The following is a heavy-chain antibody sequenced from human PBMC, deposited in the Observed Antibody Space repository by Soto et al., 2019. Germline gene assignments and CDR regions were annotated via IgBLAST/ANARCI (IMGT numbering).Heavy chain of an antibody. V-gene: IGHV3-7*03. D-gene: IGHD6-6*01. CDR2: IKQDGSEK. J-gene: IGHJ4*02. CDR1: GFTFSSYW. Sequence: EVQLVESGGGLVQPGGSLRLSCAASGFTFSSYWISWVRQAPGKGLEWVANIKQDGSEKYYVDSVKDRFTISRDNAKNSLYLQMNSLRAEDTAVYYCARGKEIAARFDYWGQGTLVTVSS. CDR3: ARGKEIAARFDY.